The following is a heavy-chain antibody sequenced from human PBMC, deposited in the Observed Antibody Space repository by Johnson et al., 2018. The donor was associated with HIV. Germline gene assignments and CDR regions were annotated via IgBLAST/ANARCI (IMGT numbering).Heavy chain of an antibody. CDR2: ISGDGSDT. CDR3: ARDRASSSTSDAFDI. J-gene: IGHJ3*02. Sequence: VQLVESGGGLVQPGGSLRLSCAASGFTFSDHWMHWVRQVPGKGLVWVSRISGDGSDTMYADSVKGRFTISRDNSKNTLNLQMNGLRAEDTAVYHCARDRASSSTSDAFDIWGQGTMVTVSS. D-gene: IGHD6-6*01. V-gene: IGHV3-74*03. CDR1: GFTFSDHW.